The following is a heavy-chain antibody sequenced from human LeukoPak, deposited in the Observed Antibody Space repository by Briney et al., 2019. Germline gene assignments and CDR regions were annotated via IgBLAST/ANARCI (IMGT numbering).Heavy chain of an antibody. J-gene: IGHJ4*02. Sequence: SETLSLTCTVSGGSVSSGSYYWSWIRQPPGKGLEWIGYIYYGGSTNYNPSLKSRVTISVDTSKNQFSLKLSSVTAADTAVYYCARGTYYYDSSGYYHFDYWGQGTLVTVSS. CDR1: GGSVSSGSYY. CDR2: IYYGGST. D-gene: IGHD3-22*01. V-gene: IGHV4-61*01. CDR3: ARGTYYYDSSGYYHFDY.